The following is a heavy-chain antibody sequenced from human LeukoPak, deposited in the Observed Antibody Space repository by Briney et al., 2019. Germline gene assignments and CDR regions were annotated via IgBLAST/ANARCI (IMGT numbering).Heavy chain of an antibody. CDR2: IYYSGST. V-gene: IGHV4-59*08. J-gene: IGHJ5*02. D-gene: IGHD2-15*01. CDR3: ARHLRLRNWSDP. CDR1: GGPISSSY. Sequence: SETLSLTCTVSGGPISSSYWSWIRQPPGKGLEWIGYIYYSGSTYYSPSLKSRVTISIDTSKNQFSLKLSSVTAADTAVYYCARHLRLRNWSDPWGQGTLVTVSS.